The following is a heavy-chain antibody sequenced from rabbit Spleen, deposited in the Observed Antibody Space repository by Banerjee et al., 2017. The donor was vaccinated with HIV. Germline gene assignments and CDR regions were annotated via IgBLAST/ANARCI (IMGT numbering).Heavy chain of an antibody. V-gene: IGHV1S7*01. CDR2: IDPVFGIA. CDR1: GFSFSSSY. D-gene: IGHD3-1*01. Sequence: ESGGGLVKPEGSLKLSCTASGFSFSSSYWICWVRQAPGKGLEWIGYIDPVFGIAVYASWVNGRFTISRDNAQNTLYLQLNSLTAADTATYFCAKDLPGAIGWNFDLWGPGTLVTVS. J-gene: IGHJ4*01. CDR3: AKDLPGAIGWNFDL.